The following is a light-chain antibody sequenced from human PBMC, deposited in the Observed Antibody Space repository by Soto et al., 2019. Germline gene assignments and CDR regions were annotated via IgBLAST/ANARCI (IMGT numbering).Light chain of an antibody. V-gene: IGKV1-33*01. J-gene: IGKJ3*01. CDR2: DAS. CDR3: QHCDYLPI. CDR1: HDITSF. Sequence: DIQMTPSPSSLSASVGDRVTITCQASHDITSFLNWYQHKPGRAPKLLIYDASILEAGVPTRFGGSGSGTHFTFTISSLQPEDVATYYCQHCDYLPIFGPGTTVDFK.